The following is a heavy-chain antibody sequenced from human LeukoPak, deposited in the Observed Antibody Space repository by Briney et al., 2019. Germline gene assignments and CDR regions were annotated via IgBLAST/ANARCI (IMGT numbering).Heavy chain of an antibody. J-gene: IGHJ4*02. Sequence: SVKVSRKASGYTFTSYDINWVRQATGQGLEWMGWMNPNSGNTGYAQKFQGRVTMTRNTSISTAYMELSSLRSEDTAVYYCARPVARLGELSFGLDYWGQGTLVTVSS. CDR1: GYTFTSYD. D-gene: IGHD3-16*02. CDR2: MNPNSGNT. V-gene: IGHV1-8*01. CDR3: ARPVARLGELSFGLDY.